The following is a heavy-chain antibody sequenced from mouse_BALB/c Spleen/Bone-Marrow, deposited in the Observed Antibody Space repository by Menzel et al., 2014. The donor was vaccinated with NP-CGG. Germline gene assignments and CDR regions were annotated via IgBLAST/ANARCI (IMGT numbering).Heavy chain of an antibody. J-gene: IGHJ4*01. CDR1: GFTFTDYY. CDR2: IRNKAYGYTT. CDR3: ARFPMDY. V-gene: IGHV7-3*02. Sequence: EVKLQESGGGLVQPGGSLRLSCTTSGFTFTDYYMSWVRQPPGKALEWLAFIRNKAYGYTTEYSAYVRGRFTISRDNSQSILYLQMNTLRAEDSATYYCARFPMDYWGQGTSVTVSS.